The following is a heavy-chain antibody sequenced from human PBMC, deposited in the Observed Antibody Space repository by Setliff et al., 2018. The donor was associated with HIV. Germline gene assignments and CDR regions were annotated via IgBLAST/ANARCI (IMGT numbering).Heavy chain of an antibody. CDR2: IFYSGST. Sequence: KPSETLSLTCTVSGASISTYYWSWIRQPPGKGLEWIGYIFYSGSTYYNPSLKSRVTISVDTSKNQFSLKLSSVTAADTAVYYCALSSGSYYNALDNWGQGTLVTVSS. D-gene: IGHD3-10*01. CDR1: GASISTYY. CDR3: ALSSGSYYNALDN. J-gene: IGHJ4*02. V-gene: IGHV4-59*04.